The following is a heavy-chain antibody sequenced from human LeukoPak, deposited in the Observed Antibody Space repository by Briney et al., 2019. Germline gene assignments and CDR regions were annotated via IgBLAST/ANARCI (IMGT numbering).Heavy chain of an antibody. CDR3: AKRVSRNTGPFDC. J-gene: IGHJ4*02. D-gene: IGHD3-16*02. CDR2: IFGDNT. V-gene: IGHV3-23*01. Sequence: PGGSLRLSCAASGFTFNTYALGWVRQAPGKGLEWVSGIFGDNTYYADSVEGRFTISRDNSKNTLYLQMNNLRADDTAVYFCAKRVSRNTGPFDCWGPGTLVTVAS. CDR1: GFTFNTYA.